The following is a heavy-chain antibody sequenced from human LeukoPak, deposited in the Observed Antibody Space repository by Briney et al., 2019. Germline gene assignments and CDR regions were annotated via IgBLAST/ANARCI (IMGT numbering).Heavy chain of an antibody. D-gene: IGHD6-6*01. CDR3: ARDEYSSSPDFDY. CDR2: INPNSGGT. CDR1: GYTFTGYY. V-gene: IGHV1-2*02. J-gene: IGHJ4*02. Sequence: ASVKVSCKASGYTFTGYYMHWVRQAPGQGLEWMGWINPNSGGTNYAQKFQGRVTMTRDTSISTAYMELSRLRSDDTAVYYCARDEYSSSPDFDYWGQGTLVTVS.